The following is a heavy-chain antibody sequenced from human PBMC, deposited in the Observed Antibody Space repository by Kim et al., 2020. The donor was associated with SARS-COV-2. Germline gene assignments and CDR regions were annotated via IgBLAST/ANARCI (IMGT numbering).Heavy chain of an antibody. V-gene: IGHV4-59*08. CDR3: ARQRDEDDYGDYVGWVWDY. CDR1: GGSISSYY. CDR2: IYYSGST. D-gene: IGHD4-17*01. Sequence: SETLSLTCTVSGGSISSYYWSWIRQPPGKGLEWIGYIYYSGSTNYNPSLKSRVTISVDTSKNQFSLKLSSVTAADTAVYYCARQRDEDDYGDYVGWVWDYWGQGTLVTVSS. J-gene: IGHJ4*02.